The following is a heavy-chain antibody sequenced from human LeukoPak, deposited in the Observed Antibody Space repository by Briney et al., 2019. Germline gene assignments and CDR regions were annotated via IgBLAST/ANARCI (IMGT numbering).Heavy chain of an antibody. J-gene: IGHJ3*02. V-gene: IGHV3-48*04. D-gene: IGHD2-21*02. CDR1: GFTFSSYS. Sequence: GGSLRFSCAASGFTFSSYSMNWVRQAPGKGLEWVSYISSSSSTIYYADSVKGRFTISRDNAKNSLYLQMNSLRAEDTAVYYCARMEAYCGGDCYAFDIWGQGTMVTVSS. CDR3: ARMEAYCGGDCYAFDI. CDR2: ISSSSSTI.